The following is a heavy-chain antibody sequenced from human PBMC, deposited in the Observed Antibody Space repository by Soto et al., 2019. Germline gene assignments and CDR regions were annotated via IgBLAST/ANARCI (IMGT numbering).Heavy chain of an antibody. CDR2: ISGSGGST. V-gene: IGHV3-23*01. CDR1: GFTFSSYA. D-gene: IGHD6-13*01. CDR3: ATHPTYSSSWYGYFQH. Sequence: GGSLRLSCAASGFTFSSYAMSWVRQAPGKGLEWVSAISGSGGSTYYADSVKGRFTISRDNSKNTLYLQMNSLRAEDTAVYYCATHPTYSSSWYGYFQHWGQGTLVTVSS. J-gene: IGHJ1*01.